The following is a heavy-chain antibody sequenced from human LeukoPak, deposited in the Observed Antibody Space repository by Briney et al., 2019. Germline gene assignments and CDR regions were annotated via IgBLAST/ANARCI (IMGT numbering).Heavy chain of an antibody. CDR2: IYHSGST. D-gene: IGHD6-13*01. CDR1: GYSISSGYY. V-gene: IGHV4-38-2*02. J-gene: IGHJ4*02. Sequence: PSETLSLTCTVSGYSISSGYYWGWIRQPPGKGLEWIGSIYHSGSTYYNPSLKSRVTISVDTSKNQFSLKLSSVTAADTAVYYCAGIAAAGSFDYWGQGTLVTVSS. CDR3: AGIAAAGSFDY.